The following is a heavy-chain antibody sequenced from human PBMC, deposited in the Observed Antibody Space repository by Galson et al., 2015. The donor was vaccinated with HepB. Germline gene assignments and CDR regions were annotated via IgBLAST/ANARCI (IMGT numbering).Heavy chain of an antibody. CDR2: INEDGSTK. CDR3: ARRLRLVRGIITKPDYYYGIDV. V-gene: IGHV3-7*03. CDR1: GFTFSSSW. Sequence: SLRLSCAASGFTFSSSWLEWVRQAPGTGLEWVANINEDGSTKYYVDSVKGRITISRNNAQASVYLQLDSLRAEDTAVYDCARRLRLVRGIITKPDYYYGIDVWCQVATVTVAS. J-gene: IGHJ6*02. D-gene: IGHD3-10*01.